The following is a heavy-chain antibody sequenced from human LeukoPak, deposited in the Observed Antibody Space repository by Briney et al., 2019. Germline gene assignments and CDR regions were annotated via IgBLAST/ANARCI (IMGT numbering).Heavy chain of an antibody. CDR3: ARGSGWLIDY. V-gene: IGHV3-21*01. CDR2: ISSSSSYI. J-gene: IGHJ4*02. D-gene: IGHD6-19*01. Sequence: TGGSLRLSCAASGFTFSSYSMNWVRQAPGKGLEWVSSISSSSSYIYYADSVKGRFTISRDNAKNSLYLQMNSLRAEDTAVYYCARGSGWLIDYWGQGTLVTVSS. CDR1: GFTFSSYS.